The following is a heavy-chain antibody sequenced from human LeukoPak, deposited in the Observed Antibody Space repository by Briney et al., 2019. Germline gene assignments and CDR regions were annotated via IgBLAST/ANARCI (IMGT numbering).Heavy chain of an antibody. CDR2: IYTSGST. Sequence: SETLSLTCTVSGGSISSSYWSWIRQPPGKGLEWIGYIYTSGSTNYNPSLKSRVTISVDTSKNQFSLNLSSVTAADTAVYYCARRRSGGRDFDYWGRGTLVTVSS. CDR1: GGSISSSY. D-gene: IGHD2-15*01. J-gene: IGHJ4*02. V-gene: IGHV4-4*09. CDR3: ARRRSGGRDFDY.